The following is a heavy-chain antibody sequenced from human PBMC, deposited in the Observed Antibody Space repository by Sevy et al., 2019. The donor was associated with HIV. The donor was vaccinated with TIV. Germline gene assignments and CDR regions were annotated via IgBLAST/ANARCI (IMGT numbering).Heavy chain of an antibody. Sequence: ASVKVSCNASGYTFTSYDINWVRQATGQGLEWMGWMNPNSGNTGYAQKFQGRVTMTRNTSISTAYMELSSLRSEDTAVYYCARGLWLAAEAYDPWGQGTLVTVSS. CDR1: GYTFTSYD. D-gene: IGHD5-18*01. CDR3: ARGLWLAAEAYDP. CDR2: MNPNSGNT. V-gene: IGHV1-8*01. J-gene: IGHJ5*02.